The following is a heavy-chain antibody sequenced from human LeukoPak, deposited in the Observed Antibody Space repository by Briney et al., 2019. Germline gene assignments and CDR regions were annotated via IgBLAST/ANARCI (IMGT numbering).Heavy chain of an antibody. Sequence: ASVKVSCKASGYTFTSYGISRVRQAPGQGLEWMGWISAYNGNTNYAQKLQGRVTMTTDTSTSTAYMELRSLRSDDTAVYYCARDLLPYYDSSGYYYWGQGTLVTVSS. D-gene: IGHD3-22*01. V-gene: IGHV1-18*01. J-gene: IGHJ4*02. CDR2: ISAYNGNT. CDR1: GYTFTSYG. CDR3: ARDLLPYYDSSGYYY.